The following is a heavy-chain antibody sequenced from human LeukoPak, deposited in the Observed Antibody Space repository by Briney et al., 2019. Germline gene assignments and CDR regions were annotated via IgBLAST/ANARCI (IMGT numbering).Heavy chain of an antibody. CDR3: AKEKEDSSLPDYYYYGMDV. V-gene: IGHV3-30*18. Sequence: PGRSLRLSCAASGFTFSSYGMHWVRQAPGKGLEWVAVISYDGSNKYYADSVKGRFTISRDNSKNTLYLQMNSLRAEDTAVYYCAKEKEDSSLPDYYYYGMDVWGQGTTVTVSS. D-gene: IGHD1-26*01. CDR1: GFTFSSYG. CDR2: ISYDGSNK. J-gene: IGHJ6*02.